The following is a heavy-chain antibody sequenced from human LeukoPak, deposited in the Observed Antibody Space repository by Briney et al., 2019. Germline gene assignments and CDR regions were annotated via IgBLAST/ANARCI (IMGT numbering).Heavy chain of an antibody. CDR2: RKKDGSET. CDR3: GRHRSGSGTYFIDY. V-gene: IGHV3-7*01. D-gene: IGHD3-10*01. CDR1: GFTFSSYS. J-gene: IGHJ4*02. Sequence: GGSLRLSCVVSGFTFSSYSMIWVRQAPGKGLQWVANRKKDGSETNYVDSVKGRFTISRDNAKNSLYLQMNSLRAEDTAVYYCGRHRSGSGTYFIDYWGQGTLVSVSS.